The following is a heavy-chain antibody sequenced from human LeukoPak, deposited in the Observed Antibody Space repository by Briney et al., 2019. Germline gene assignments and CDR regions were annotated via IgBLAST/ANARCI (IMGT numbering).Heavy chain of an antibody. J-gene: IGHJ6*03. CDR2: ISSSSSYI. V-gene: IGHV3-21*01. CDR1: GFTFSSYS. Sequence: GGSLRLSCAASGFTFSSYSMNWVRQAPGKGLEWVSSISSSSSYIYYADSVKGRFTISRDNAKNSLYLQMNSLRAEDTAVYYCARAVTTVTTTSEYYYYYMDVWGKGTTVTVSS. CDR3: ARAVTTVTTTSEYYYYYMDV. D-gene: IGHD4-11*01.